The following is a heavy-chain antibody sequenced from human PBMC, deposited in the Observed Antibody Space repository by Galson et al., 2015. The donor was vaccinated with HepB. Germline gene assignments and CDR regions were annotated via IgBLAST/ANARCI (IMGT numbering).Heavy chain of an antibody. CDR3: ARDGGFPYGDYRDTYYYYGMDV. J-gene: IGHJ6*02. CDR1: GFTVSSNY. D-gene: IGHD4-17*01. V-gene: IGHV3-66*01. CDR2: IYSGGST. Sequence: SLRLSCAASGFTVSSNYMSWVRQAPGKGLEWVSVIYSGGSTYYADSVKGRFTISRDNSKNTLYLQMNSLRTEDTAVYYCARDGGFPYGDYRDTYYYYGMDVWGQGTTVTVSS.